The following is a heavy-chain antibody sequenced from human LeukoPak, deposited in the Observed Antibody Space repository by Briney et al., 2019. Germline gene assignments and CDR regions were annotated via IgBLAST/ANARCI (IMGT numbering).Heavy chain of an antibody. CDR3: ARDRSPRHYYDTSDYHGAAEY. V-gene: IGHV1-8*03. J-gene: IGHJ4*02. CDR2: MNPNSGNT. Sequence: GASVKVSCKASGYTFTSYDINWVRQATGQGLEWMGRMNPNSGNTGYAQKFQGRVTITRNTSITTAYMELSSLRSDDTAVYYCARDRSPRHYYDTSDYHGAAEYWGQGTLVTVSS. D-gene: IGHD3-22*01. CDR1: GYTFTSYD.